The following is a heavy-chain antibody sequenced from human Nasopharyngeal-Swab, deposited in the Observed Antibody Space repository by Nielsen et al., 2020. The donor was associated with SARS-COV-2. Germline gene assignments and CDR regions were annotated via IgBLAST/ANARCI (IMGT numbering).Heavy chain of an antibody. J-gene: IGHJ4*02. D-gene: IGHD6-19*01. CDR2: MYHSGST. Sequence: VRQAPGKGLEWIGEMYHSGSTNYNPSLKSRVTISVDKSKNQFSLKLSSVTAADTAVYYCARCSGWDRRNDYWGQGTLVTVSS. V-gene: IGHV4-4*02. CDR3: ARCSGWDRRNDY.